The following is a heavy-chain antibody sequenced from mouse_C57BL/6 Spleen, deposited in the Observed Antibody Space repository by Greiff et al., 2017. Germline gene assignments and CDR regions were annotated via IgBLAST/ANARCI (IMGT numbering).Heavy chain of an antibody. CDR1: GFNIKDYY. CDR3: ARSPITTVVATPFAY. CDR2: IDPEDGET. D-gene: IGHD1-1*01. V-gene: IGHV14-2*01. Sequence: VQLKESGAELVKPGASVKLSCTASGFNIKDYYMHWVKQRTEQGLEWIGRIDPEDGETKYAPKFQGKATITADTSSNTAYLQLSSLTSEDTAVYYCARSPITTVVATPFAYWGQGTLVTVSA. J-gene: IGHJ3*01.